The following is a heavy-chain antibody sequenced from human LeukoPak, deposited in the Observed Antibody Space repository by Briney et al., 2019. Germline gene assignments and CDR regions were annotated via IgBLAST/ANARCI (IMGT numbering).Heavy chain of an antibody. CDR1: GFTFSSYS. Sequence: PGGSLRLSCAASGFTFSSYSMNWVRQAPGKGLEWVSYISSSSSTIYYADSVKGRFTISRDNAKNSLYLQMNSLRAEDTAVYYCARVGNYYDSSGYALLYYYYYYMDVWGKGTTVTISS. CDR2: ISSSSSTI. CDR3: ARVGNYYDSSGYALLYYYYYYMDV. V-gene: IGHV3-48*01. D-gene: IGHD3-22*01. J-gene: IGHJ6*03.